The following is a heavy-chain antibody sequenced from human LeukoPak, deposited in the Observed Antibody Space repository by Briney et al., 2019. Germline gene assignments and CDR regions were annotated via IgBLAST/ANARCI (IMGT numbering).Heavy chain of an antibody. D-gene: IGHD6-19*01. CDR1: EFTFSSYA. CDR2: ISGSGGST. Sequence: GGSLRLSCAASEFTFSSYAMNWVRQAPGKGLEWVSGISGSGGSTYYADSAKGRFTISRDNSKNTLYLQMNSLRAEDTAVYYCAKFKDVSGWYYFDYWGQGALVTVSS. CDR3: AKFKDVSGWYYFDY. J-gene: IGHJ4*02. V-gene: IGHV3-23*01.